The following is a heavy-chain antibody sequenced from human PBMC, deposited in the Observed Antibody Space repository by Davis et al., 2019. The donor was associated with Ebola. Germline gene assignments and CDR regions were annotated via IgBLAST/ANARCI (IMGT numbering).Heavy chain of an antibody. Sequence: GESLKIPCAASGFTFSSYAMSWVRQAPGKGLEWVANIKQDGSEKYYVDSVKGRFTISRDNAKNSLYLQMNSLRDEDTAVYYCARAGDILTGPLPDWFDPWGQGTLVTVSS. CDR2: IKQDGSEK. D-gene: IGHD3-9*01. J-gene: IGHJ5*02. CDR3: ARAGDILTGPLPDWFDP. V-gene: IGHV3-7*01. CDR1: GFTFSSYA.